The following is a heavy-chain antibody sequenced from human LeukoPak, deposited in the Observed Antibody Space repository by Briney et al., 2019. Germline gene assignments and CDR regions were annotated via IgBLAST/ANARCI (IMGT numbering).Heavy chain of an antibody. Sequence: GGSLRLSCAASGFTFSSYEMNWVRQAPGKGLEWVSYISSSGSTIYYADSVKGRFTISRDNAKNSLYLQMNSLRAEDTAVYYCARSPDYSRFDYWGRGTLVTVSS. J-gene: IGHJ4*02. V-gene: IGHV3-48*03. D-gene: IGHD4-11*01. CDR2: ISSSGSTI. CDR1: GFTFSSYE. CDR3: ARSPDYSRFDY.